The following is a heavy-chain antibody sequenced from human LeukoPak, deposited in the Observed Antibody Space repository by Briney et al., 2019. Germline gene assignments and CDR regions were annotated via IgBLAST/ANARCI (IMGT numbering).Heavy chain of an antibody. V-gene: IGHV4-34*01. J-gene: IGHJ6*04. CDR2: SNHSGST. CDR1: GGSFSGYH. CDR3: ARAPARSYHYYYYGMDV. Sequence: SETLSLTCAVYGGSFSGYHWSWIRQPPGKGLEWLGESNHSGSTNYNPSLKSRDTISVDTSKNQFSLKLSSVTAADTAVYYCARAPARSYHYYYYGMDVWGKGTTVTVSS.